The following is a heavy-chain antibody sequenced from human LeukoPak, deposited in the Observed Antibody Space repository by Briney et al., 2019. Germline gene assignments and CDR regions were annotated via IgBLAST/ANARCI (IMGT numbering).Heavy chain of an antibody. CDR3: ARRAPVAGTTVPYYYFDY. CDR1: GGSVSSYY. D-gene: IGHD6-19*01. CDR2: IYYSGST. Sequence: SETLSLTCTVSGGSVSSYYWSWIRQPPGKGLEWIGYIYYSGSTNYNPSLKSRVTISVDTSMNQFSLKLSSVTAADTAVYYCARRAPVAGTTVPYYYFDYWGQGTVVTVSS. V-gene: IGHV4-59*08. J-gene: IGHJ4*02.